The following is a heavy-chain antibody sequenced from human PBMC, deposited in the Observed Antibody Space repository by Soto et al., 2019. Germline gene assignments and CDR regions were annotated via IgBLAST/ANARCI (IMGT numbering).Heavy chain of an antibody. Sequence: ASVKVSCKASGYTFTGYYMHWVRQAPGQGLEWMGWINPNSGGTNYAQKFHGWGTMTRDTSLSIAYMERGRLRSDDTAVYYCSRDNFLGPHHLRYYYYYGMDVWGQGTTVTVSS. CDR1: GYTFTGYY. J-gene: IGHJ6*02. CDR3: SRDNFLGPHHLRYYYYYGMDV. CDR2: INPNSGGT. D-gene: IGHD3-16*01. V-gene: IGHV1-2*04.